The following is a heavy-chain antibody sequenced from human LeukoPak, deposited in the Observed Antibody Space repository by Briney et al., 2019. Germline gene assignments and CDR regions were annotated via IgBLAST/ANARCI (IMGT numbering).Heavy chain of an antibody. V-gene: IGHV4-59*01. CDR3: VRCDFGSGSYYSYFDY. CDR1: GGSINSYS. Sequence: SETLSLTCTVSGGSINSYSWSWIRQPPGKGLEWIGYIYYVGSTTYNPSLKSRVTTSLDTSKKQFSLKLSSVTAADTAVYYCVRCDFGSGSYYSYFDYWGQGTLVTVSS. D-gene: IGHD3-10*01. CDR2: IYYVGST. J-gene: IGHJ4*02.